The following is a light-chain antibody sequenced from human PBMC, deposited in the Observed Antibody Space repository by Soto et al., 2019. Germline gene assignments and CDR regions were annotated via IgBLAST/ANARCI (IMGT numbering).Light chain of an antibody. CDR3: QQYGSSPTT. CDR1: QSVFNNH. CDR2: GAS. Sequence: DIVLTQSPGTLSLSPGERATLSCRASQSVFNNHIGWYQQKPGQAPRRLIFGASFRATGIPDRFSGSGSGTDFTLTISRLEPEDFAVYYCQQYGSSPTTFGQGTRWIS. J-gene: IGKJ1*01. V-gene: IGKV3-20*01.